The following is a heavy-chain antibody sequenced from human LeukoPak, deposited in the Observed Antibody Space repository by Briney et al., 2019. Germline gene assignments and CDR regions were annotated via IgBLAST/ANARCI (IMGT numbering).Heavy chain of an antibody. Sequence: SETLSLTCAVYGGSFSGYYWSWIRQPPGRGLEWIGEINHSGSTNYNPSLKSRVTKSVDTSKNQFSLKLSSVTAADTAVYYCARAGRTTVTLPFDYWSQGTLVTASA. CDR1: GGSFSGYY. CDR2: INHSGST. CDR3: ARAGRTTVTLPFDY. J-gene: IGHJ4*02. D-gene: IGHD4-17*01. V-gene: IGHV4-34*01.